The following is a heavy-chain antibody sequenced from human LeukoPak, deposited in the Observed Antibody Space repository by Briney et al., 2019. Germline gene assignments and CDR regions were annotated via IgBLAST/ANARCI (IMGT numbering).Heavy chain of an antibody. J-gene: IGHJ4*02. CDR1: GGSFSGYY. V-gene: IGHV4-34*01. D-gene: IGHD3-16*01. CDR3: ARVPPWGSGNYFDY. Sequence: SETLSLTCAVYGGSFSGYYWSWLRQPPGKGLEWIGEINHSGSTNYNPSLKSRVTISVDTSKNQFSLKLSSVTAADTAVYYCARVPPWGSGNYFDYWGQGTLVTVSS. CDR2: INHSGST.